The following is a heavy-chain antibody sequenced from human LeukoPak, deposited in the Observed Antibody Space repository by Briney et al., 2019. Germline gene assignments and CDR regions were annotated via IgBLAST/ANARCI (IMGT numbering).Heavy chain of an antibody. V-gene: IGHV3-74*01. CDR1: GFTFSSYW. Sequence: GGSLRLSCAASGFTFSSYWMHWARQAPGKGLVWVSRINSDGSSTSYADSVKGRFTISGDNAKNTLYLQMNSLRAEDTAVYYCARDHTTVTSPYYYYGMDVWGRGTTVTVSS. CDR3: ARDHTTVTSPYYYYGMDV. D-gene: IGHD4-17*01. CDR2: INSDGSST. J-gene: IGHJ6*02.